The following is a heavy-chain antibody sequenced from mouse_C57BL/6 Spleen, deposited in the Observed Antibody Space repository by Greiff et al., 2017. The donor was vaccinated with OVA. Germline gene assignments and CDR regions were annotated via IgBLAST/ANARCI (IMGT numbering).Heavy chain of an antibody. J-gene: IGHJ2*01. Sequence: EVQLQESGPGLVKPSQSLSLTCSVTGYSITSGYYWNWIRQFPGNKLEWMGYISYDGSNNYNPSLKNRISITRDTSKNQFFLKLNSVTTEDTATYYCASDYYGAFDYWGQGTTLTVSS. CDR2: ISYDGSN. CDR1: GYSITSGYY. CDR3: ASDYYGAFDY. D-gene: IGHD1-1*01. V-gene: IGHV3-6*01.